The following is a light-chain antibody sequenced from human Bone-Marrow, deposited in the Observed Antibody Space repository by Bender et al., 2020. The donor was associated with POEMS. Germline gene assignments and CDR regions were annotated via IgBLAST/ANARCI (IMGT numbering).Light chain of an antibody. Sequence: QSALTQPASVSGSPGQSITISCTGTSSDVGGYIYVSWFQQHPPKAPKLMIYDVSHRPSGVSPRFSGSKSGNTASLTISGLQAEDEADYYCTSYTRNNWGGFYVFGTGTKVTVL. CDR1: SSDVGGYIY. V-gene: IGLV2-14*03. CDR2: DVS. CDR3: TSYTRNNWGGFYV. J-gene: IGLJ1*01.